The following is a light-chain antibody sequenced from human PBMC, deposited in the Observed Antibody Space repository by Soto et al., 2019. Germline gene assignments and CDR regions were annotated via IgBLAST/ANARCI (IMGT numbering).Light chain of an antibody. J-gene: IGLJ1*01. CDR2: DNS. V-gene: IGLV3-21*02. CDR3: QLWDSITDRYV. CDR1: KIGSKS. Sequence: SYELTQPPSVSVAPGQTATVTCGENKIGSKSVHWYQQKPGQAPVLVVYDNSDRPSGIPERFSGSNSGSTATLTISRVAAGDEADYYCQLWDSITDRYVFGTGTKSPS.